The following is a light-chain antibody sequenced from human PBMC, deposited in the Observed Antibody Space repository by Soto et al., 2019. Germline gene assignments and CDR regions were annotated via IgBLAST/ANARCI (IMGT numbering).Light chain of an antibody. CDR1: SSDVGGYNY. CDR3: SAYTGHSPID. Sequence: QSALTQPASVSGSPGQSITISCTGTSSDVGGYNYVSWYQQHPGKAPKLMIYEVSNRPSGVSNRFSGSKSGNTASLTISGLQADDEADCYCSAYTGHSPIDFGTGTKLTVL. J-gene: IGLJ1*01. V-gene: IGLV2-14*01. CDR2: EVS.